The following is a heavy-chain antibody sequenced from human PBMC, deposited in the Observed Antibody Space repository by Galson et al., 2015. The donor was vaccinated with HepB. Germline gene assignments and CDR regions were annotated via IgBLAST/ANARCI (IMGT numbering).Heavy chain of an antibody. V-gene: IGHV1-18*01. CDR3: ARVASSSGYYYYYYMDV. Sequence: SVKVSCKASGYTFTSYGISWVRQAPGQGLEWMGWISAYNGNTNYAQKLQGRVTMTTDTSTSTAYMELRSLRSDDTAVYYCARVASSSGYYYYYYMDVWGKGTTVTVSS. CDR2: ISAYNGNT. CDR1: GYTFTSYG. J-gene: IGHJ6*03. D-gene: IGHD6-6*01.